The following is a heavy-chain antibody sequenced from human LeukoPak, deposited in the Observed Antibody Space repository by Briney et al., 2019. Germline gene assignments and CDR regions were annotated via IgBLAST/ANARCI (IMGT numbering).Heavy chain of an antibody. CDR3: AKPVSSYEFQH. V-gene: IGHV3-23*01. CDR2: ISGSGGTP. D-gene: IGHD3-16*01. Sequence: GGSLRLSCAASGFTFSSYAMSWVRQAPEKGLDWVSAISGSGGTPYYADSVKGRFTISRDKSKNTLYLQMNSLRAEDTAVYYCAKPVSSYEFQHWGQGTLVTVSS. CDR1: GFTFSSYA. J-gene: IGHJ1*01.